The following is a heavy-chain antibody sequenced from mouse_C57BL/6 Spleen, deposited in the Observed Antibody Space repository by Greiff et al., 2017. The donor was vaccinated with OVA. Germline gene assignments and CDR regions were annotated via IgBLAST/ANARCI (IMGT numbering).Heavy chain of an antibody. V-gene: IGHV2-5*01. CDR2: LWRGGST. Sequence: QVQLQQSGPGLVQPSQRLSITCTVSGFSLTSYGVHWVRQSLGKGLVWLGVLWRGGSTDYNAAFMSRLSITKDNSKSQVFFKMNSLQADDTAIYYGAKKAGRDYAKDYWGQGTSVTVSS. D-gene: IGHD3-3*01. CDR3: AKKAGRDYAKDY. CDR1: GFSLTSYG. J-gene: IGHJ4*01.